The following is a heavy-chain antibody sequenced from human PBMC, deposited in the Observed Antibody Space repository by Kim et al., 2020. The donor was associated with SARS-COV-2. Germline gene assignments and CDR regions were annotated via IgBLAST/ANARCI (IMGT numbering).Heavy chain of an antibody. V-gene: IGHV4-59*08. CDR3: ARREAGSNYFDY. J-gene: IGHJ4*02. Sequence: DYNPSLTGRGTTAMDTSKNQVSLKLGAGTAADTAVYYCARREAGSNYFDYWGQGTLVTVSS. D-gene: IGHD1-26*01.